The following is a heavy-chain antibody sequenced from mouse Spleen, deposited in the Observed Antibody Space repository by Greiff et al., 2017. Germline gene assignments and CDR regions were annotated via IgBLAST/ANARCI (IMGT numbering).Heavy chain of an antibody. CDR1: GYSFTSGYD. CDR3: ARDLGGSYWYFDV. CDR2: ISYSGRT. D-gene: IGHD1-1*02. J-gene: IGHJ1*01. Sequence: VQLQQSGPGMVKPSQSLSLTCTVTGYSFTSGYDWYWIRHFPGNKLEWMGYISYSGRTNYNQSLKSRIPITHDTSKNHFFLKLNSVTTEDTATYYCARDLGGSYWYFDVWGAGTTVTVSS. V-gene: IGHV3-1*01.